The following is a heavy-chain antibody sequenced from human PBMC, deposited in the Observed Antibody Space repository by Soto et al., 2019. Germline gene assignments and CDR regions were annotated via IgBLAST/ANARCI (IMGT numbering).Heavy chain of an antibody. D-gene: IGHD1-26*01. Sequence: QVQLVESGGGVVQPGRSVRLSCAASGFTFSSYGMQWVRQAPGKGLEWVAVISYEGRIQYYADFVKGRFTISRDNSKDTLYLQMNRLRVEDTAVYYCAKEGTTKRSYYFDFWGQGTLVTVSS. V-gene: IGHV3-30*18. J-gene: IGHJ4*02. CDR1: GFTFSSYG. CDR3: AKEGTTKRSYYFDF. CDR2: ISYEGRIQ.